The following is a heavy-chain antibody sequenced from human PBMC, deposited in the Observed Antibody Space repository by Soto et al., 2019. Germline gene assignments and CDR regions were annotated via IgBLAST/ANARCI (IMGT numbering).Heavy chain of an antibody. Sequence: PGGSLRLSCAASGLTFSSYAMSWVRQAPGKGLEWVSSISGGGVGTYYADSVKGRFTISRDNSKNTLFLQMNSLRAGDTAVYYCARRVPLAPYFDYWGQGTLVTVSS. CDR2: ISGGGVGT. D-gene: IGHD1-1*01. CDR1: GLTFSSYA. V-gene: IGHV3-23*01. CDR3: ARRVPLAPYFDY. J-gene: IGHJ4*02.